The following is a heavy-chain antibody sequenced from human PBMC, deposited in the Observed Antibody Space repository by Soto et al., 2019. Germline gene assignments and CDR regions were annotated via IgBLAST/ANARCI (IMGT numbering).Heavy chain of an antibody. CDR1: GYTFTKYA. J-gene: IGHJ4*02. Sequence: QVQLVQSGAEEKKPGASVKISCKASGYTFTKYAMHWVRQAPGQSLEWMGWINAGNGNTKYSQKFQGRVTITRDTPASTADMELSNLRSEDTAVYYCAREQWLGVDYWGQGTLVTVSS. D-gene: IGHD6-19*01. CDR3: AREQWLGVDY. V-gene: IGHV1-3*05. CDR2: INAGNGNT.